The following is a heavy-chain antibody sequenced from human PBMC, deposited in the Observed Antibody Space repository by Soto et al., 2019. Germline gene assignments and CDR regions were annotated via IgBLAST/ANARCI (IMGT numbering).Heavy chain of an antibody. J-gene: IGHJ4*02. D-gene: IGHD3-9*01. CDR2: ISGSGGST. Sequence: PGGSLRLSCAASGFTFSSYAMSWVRQAPGKGLEWVSAISGSGGSTYYADSVKGRFTISRDNSKNTLYLQMNSLGAEDTAVYYCAKDGYDILTGYDYFDYWGQGTLVTVSS. CDR3: AKDGYDILTGYDYFDY. V-gene: IGHV3-23*01. CDR1: GFTFSSYA.